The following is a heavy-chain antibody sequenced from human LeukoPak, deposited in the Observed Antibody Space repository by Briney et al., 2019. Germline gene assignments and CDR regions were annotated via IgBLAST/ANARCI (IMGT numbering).Heavy chain of an antibody. Sequence: PGRSLRLSCAASGFTFSSYAMHWVRQAPGKGLEWVAVISYDGSNKYYADSVKGRFTISRDNSKNTLYLQMNSLRAEDTAVYYCARVKRIAALGLGDYWGQGTLVTVSS. CDR1: GFTFSSYA. D-gene: IGHD6-6*01. CDR2: ISYDGSNK. J-gene: IGHJ4*02. CDR3: ARVKRIAALGLGDY. V-gene: IGHV3-30-3*01.